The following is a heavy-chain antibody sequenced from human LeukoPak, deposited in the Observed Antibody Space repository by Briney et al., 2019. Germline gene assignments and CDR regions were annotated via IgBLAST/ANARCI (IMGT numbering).Heavy chain of an antibody. Sequence: GGSLRLSCAASGFTVSSNYMNWVRKAPGKGLEWVSVIYGGGKTYYADSVKGRFTLSRDNSKNMLFLQMNGLRVEDTAVYYCARDTEIVVVTPTAFDPWGQGTLVTVSS. CDR3: ARDTEIVVVTPTAFDP. J-gene: IGHJ5*02. CDR1: GFTVSSNY. CDR2: IYGGGKT. D-gene: IGHD2-21*02. V-gene: IGHV3-53*01.